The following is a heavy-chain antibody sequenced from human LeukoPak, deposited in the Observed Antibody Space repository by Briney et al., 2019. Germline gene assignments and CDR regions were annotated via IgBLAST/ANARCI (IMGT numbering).Heavy chain of an antibody. CDR1: GGSFSGYY. CDR2: VNHSGST. V-gene: IGHV4-34*01. Sequence: SETLSLTCAVYGGSFSGYYWSWIRQPPGKGLEWIGEVNHSGSTNYNPSLKSRVTISVDTSKNQFSLKLSSVTAADTAVYYCAREYCSGGSCHPGVFDPWGQGTLVTVSS. J-gene: IGHJ5*02. CDR3: AREYCSGGSCHPGVFDP. D-gene: IGHD2-15*01.